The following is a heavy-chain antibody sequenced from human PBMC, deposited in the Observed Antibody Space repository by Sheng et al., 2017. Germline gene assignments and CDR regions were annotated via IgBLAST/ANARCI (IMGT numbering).Heavy chain of an antibody. D-gene: IGHD4-17*01. Sequence: QVQLVQSGAEVKKPGSSVKVSCKASGGTFSSYAISWVRQAPGQGLEWMGGIIPILGIANYAQKFQGRVTITADKSTSTAYMELSSLRSEDTAVYYCARAVFEVMTMVVPYNWFDPWGQGTLVTVSS. CDR2: IIPILGIA. J-gene: IGHJ5*02. V-gene: IGHV1-69*10. CDR3: ARAVFEVMTMVVPYNWFDP. CDR1: GGTFSSYA.